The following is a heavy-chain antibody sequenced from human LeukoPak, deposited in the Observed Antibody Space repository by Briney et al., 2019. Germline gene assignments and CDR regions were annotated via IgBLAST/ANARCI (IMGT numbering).Heavy chain of an antibody. CDR1: GFTFSSYG. CDR2: ISGSGGST. V-gene: IGHV3-23*01. J-gene: IGHJ4*02. D-gene: IGHD5-18*01. Sequence: GGTLRLSCAASGFTFSSYGMSWVRQAPGKGLEWVSAISGSGGSTYYADSVKGRFTISRDNAKNTLYLQMNSLRAEDTAVYYCTRGGGYSYGSFDYWGQGTLVTVSS. CDR3: TRGGGYSYGSFDY.